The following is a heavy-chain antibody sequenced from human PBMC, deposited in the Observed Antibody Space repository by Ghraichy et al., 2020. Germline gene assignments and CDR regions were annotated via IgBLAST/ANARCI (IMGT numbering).Heavy chain of an antibody. Sequence: SETLSLTCNVSGVSITRRSYYWVWIRQSPGKDLEWIGTVSNIGNTYYTPSLKNRVAISIDAAKDQFSLRLSSVTAAAAAVYYCARHGDYDLWSGYYGGDFDYWGQGTLVTVSS. CDR3: ARHGDYDLWSGYYGGDFDY. V-gene: IGHV4-39*01. J-gene: IGHJ4*02. D-gene: IGHD3-3*01. CDR1: GVSITRRSYY. CDR2: VSNIGNT.